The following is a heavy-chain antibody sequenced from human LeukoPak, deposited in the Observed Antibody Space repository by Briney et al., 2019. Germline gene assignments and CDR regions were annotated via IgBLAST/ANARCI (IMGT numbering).Heavy chain of an antibody. V-gene: IGHV3-30*03. CDR1: GFTFSSYG. J-gene: IGHJ4*02. CDR3: ASQGEDTAMVASL. Sequence: GRSLRLSCAASGFTFSSYGMHWVRQAPGKGLEWVALISYDGSSEYYADSVKGRFTISRDNSKNTLYLQMNSLRAEDTAVYYCASQGEDTAMVASLWGQGTLVTVSS. CDR2: ISYDGSSE. D-gene: IGHD5-18*01.